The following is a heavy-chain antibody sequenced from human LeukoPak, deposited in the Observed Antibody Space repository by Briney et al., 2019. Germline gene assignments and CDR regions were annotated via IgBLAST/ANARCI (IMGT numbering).Heavy chain of an antibody. CDR3: ATDRRYCSGGSCYEDWFDP. CDR2: ISAYNGNT. CDR1: GYTFTGYY. Sequence: ASVKVSCKASGYTFTGYYMHWVRQAPGQGLEWMGWISAYNGNTNYAQKLQGRVTMTTDTSTSTAYMELRSLRSDDTAVYYCATDRRYCSGGSCYEDWFDPWGQGTLVTVSS. V-gene: IGHV1-18*04. D-gene: IGHD2-15*01. J-gene: IGHJ5*02.